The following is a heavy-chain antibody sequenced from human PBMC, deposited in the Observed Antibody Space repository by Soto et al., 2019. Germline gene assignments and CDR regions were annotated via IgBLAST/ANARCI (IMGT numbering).Heavy chain of an antibody. V-gene: IGHV4-59*01. CDR3: ARDLWGYCGTDCYPLDV. J-gene: IGHJ6*02. Sequence: QVQLQESGPGLVKPSETLSLTCTVSGGSISSYYWSWIRQPPGKGLEWIGYMYNTGSTLYNPSLKSRVTISVDTSKNQFSLKLNSVTAADTAVYYCARDLWGYCGTDCYPLDVWGQGTTVTVSS. CDR2: MYNTGST. CDR1: GGSISSYY. D-gene: IGHD2-21*02.